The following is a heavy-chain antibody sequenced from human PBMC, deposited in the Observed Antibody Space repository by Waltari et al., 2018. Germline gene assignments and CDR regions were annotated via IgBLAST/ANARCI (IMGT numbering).Heavy chain of an antibody. V-gene: IGHV4-34*01. D-gene: IGHD3-3*01. J-gene: IGHJ6*02. CDR1: GGSLGGYY. Sequence: QVQLQQWGAGLLKPSETLSLTWPVYGGSLGGYYRNWTRQPPGKGLEWIGEINHSGSTNYNPSLKSRVTISVDTSKNQFSLKLSSVTAADTAVYYCARGLSGVYGMDVWGQGTTVTVSS. CDR2: INHSGST. CDR3: ARGLSGVYGMDV.